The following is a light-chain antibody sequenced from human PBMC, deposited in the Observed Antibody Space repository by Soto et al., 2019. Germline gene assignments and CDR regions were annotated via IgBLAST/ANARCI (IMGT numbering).Light chain of an antibody. CDR1: QSVDSD. CDR3: QQYNPWVRET. CDR2: GAS. V-gene: IGKV3-15*01. Sequence: EVVVTQSPATLSVSPWERVTLSCRASQSVDSDVAWFQHNPGQAPRLLIYGASTRAAGIPGRFSGSGYETDYTFTISSLEPEDSATYLGQQYNPWVRETFGQGTKLEIK. J-gene: IGKJ2*01.